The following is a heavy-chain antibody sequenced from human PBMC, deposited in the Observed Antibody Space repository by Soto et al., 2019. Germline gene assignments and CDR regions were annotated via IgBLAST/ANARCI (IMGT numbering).Heavy chain of an antibody. V-gene: IGHV3-23*01. J-gene: IGHJ6*02. CDR1: GFTFSGYA. CDR2: ISGSGANT. CDR3: AKSPDFYYYGMDV. Sequence: GESLRLSCAASGFTFSGYAMTWVRQAPGKGLEWVSSISGSGANTYYADSVKGRFTISRDNSKNTLSLQMNSLRADDTAVYYCAKSPDFYYYGMDVWGQGTTVTVSS.